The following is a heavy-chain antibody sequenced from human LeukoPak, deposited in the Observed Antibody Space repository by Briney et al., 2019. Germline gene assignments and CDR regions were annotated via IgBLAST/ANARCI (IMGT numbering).Heavy chain of an antibody. CDR2: INPSGGST. CDR3: ARNYHDEYYFDY. V-gene: IGHV1-46*01. D-gene: IGHD5-24*01. J-gene: IGHJ4*02. CDR1: GYTLTELS. Sequence: ASVKVSCKVSGYTLTELSMHWVRQAPGKGLEWMGIINPSGGSTSYAQKFQGRVTMTRDMSTSTVYMELSSLRSEDTAVYYCARNYHDEYYFDYWGQGTLVTVSS.